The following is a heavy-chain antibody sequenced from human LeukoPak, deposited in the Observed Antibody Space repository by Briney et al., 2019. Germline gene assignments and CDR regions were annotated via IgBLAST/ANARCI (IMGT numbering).Heavy chain of an antibody. CDR1: GFTFSSYS. Sequence: GGSLRLSCAASGFTFSSYSMNWVRQAPGKGLEWVSSISSSSSYIYYADSVKGRFTISRDNAKNSLYLQMNSLRAEDTAVYYCATHLGGYCSSTSCYVVWGQGTLVTVS. J-gene: IGHJ4*02. V-gene: IGHV3-21*01. CDR2: ISSSSSYI. D-gene: IGHD2-2*01. CDR3: ATHLGGYCSSTSCYVV.